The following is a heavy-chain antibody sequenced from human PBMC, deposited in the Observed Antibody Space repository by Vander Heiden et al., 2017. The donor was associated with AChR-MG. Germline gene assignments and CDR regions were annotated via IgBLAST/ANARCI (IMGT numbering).Heavy chain of an antibody. CDR1: GFTFSSYG. CDR2: ISYDGSNK. CDR3: AKDDELERLYYYYGMDV. D-gene: IGHD1-1*01. V-gene: IGHV3-30*18. Sequence: QVQLVESGGGVVQPGRSLRLPCAASGFTFSSYGMHWVRQAPGKGLEWVAVISYDGSNKYYADSVKGRFTISRDNSKNTLYLQMNSLRAEDTAVYYCAKDDELERLYYYYGMDVWGQGTTVTVSS. J-gene: IGHJ6*02.